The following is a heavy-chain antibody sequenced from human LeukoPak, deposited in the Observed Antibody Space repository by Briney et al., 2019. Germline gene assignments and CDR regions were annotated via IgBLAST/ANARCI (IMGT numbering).Heavy chain of an antibody. Sequence: GGSLRLSCAASGFTFSSYWMSWVRQAPGKGLEWVSSISSSSSYIYYADSVKGRFTISRDNAKNSLYLQMNSLRAEDTAVYYCARASSGWYGYYFDYWGQGTLVTVSS. CDR2: ISSSSSYI. CDR3: ARASSGWYGYYFDY. CDR1: GFTFSSYW. J-gene: IGHJ4*02. V-gene: IGHV3-21*01. D-gene: IGHD6-19*01.